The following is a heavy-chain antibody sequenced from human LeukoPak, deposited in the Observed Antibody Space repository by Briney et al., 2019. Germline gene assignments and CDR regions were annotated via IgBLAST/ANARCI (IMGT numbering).Heavy chain of an antibody. Sequence: GGSLRLSCAASGFTFSSYAMSWVRQAPGKGLEWVSAISGSGGSTYYADSVKGRFTISRDNSKNTLYLQMNSLRAEDTAVYHCARYCSGGSCYWNYFDYWGQGTLVTVSS. J-gene: IGHJ4*02. D-gene: IGHD2-15*01. CDR2: ISGSGGST. CDR3: ARYCSGGSCYWNYFDY. CDR1: GFTFSSYA. V-gene: IGHV3-23*01.